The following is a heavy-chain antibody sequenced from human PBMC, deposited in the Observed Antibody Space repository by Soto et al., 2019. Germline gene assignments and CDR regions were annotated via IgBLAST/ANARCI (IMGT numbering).Heavy chain of an antibody. CDR3: ARVFGSGWYYFDY. V-gene: IGHV4-61*08. CDR1: GDAIYIGGYY. Sequence: PSETLSLTCTVSGDAIYIGGYYWTWIRQHPGKGLEWIGYIYHTGKTYYNPSLESRVTMSVDTSKNQFSLKLSSVTAADTAVYYCARVFGSGWYYFDYWGQGTLVTVSS. D-gene: IGHD6-19*01. CDR2: IYHTGKT. J-gene: IGHJ4*02.